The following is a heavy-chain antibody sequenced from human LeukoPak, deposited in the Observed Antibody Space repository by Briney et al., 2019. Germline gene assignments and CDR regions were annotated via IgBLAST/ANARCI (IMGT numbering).Heavy chain of an antibody. CDR2: INPNSGGT. J-gene: IGHJ4*02. CDR3: ARVHYDILTGYSYFDY. V-gene: IGHV1-2*02. Sequence: ASVKVSCKASGYXFTGYYIHWVRQAPGQGLEWMGWINPNSGGTNYAQKFQGRVTMTRDTSISTAYMELRSLRSDDTAVYYCARVHYDILTGYSYFDYWGQGTLVTVSS. CDR1: GYXFTGYY. D-gene: IGHD3-9*01.